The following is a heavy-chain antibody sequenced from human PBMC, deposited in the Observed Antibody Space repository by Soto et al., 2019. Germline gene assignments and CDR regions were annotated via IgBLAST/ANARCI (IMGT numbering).Heavy chain of an antibody. J-gene: IGHJ4*02. Sequence: PGGSLRLSCAASGFTFSNYGMSWVRQAPGKGLEWVANIKQDGSEKYYVDSVKGRFTISRDNAKNSLYLQMNSLRAEDTAVYYCARARGDYYDSSGYPLYWGQGT. CDR1: GFTFSNYG. D-gene: IGHD3-22*01. CDR2: IKQDGSEK. V-gene: IGHV3-7*04. CDR3: ARARGDYYDSSGYPLY.